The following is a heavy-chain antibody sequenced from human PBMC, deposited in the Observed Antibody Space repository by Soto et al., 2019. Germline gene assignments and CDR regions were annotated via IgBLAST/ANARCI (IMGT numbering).Heavy chain of an antibody. J-gene: IGHJ4*02. CDR3: ARHVSPAYDSSGYYDDY. CDR2: IYYSGST. V-gene: IGHV4-39*01. CDR1: GGSISSSSYY. D-gene: IGHD3-22*01. Sequence: QLQLQESGPGLVKPSETLSLTCTVSGGSISSSSYYWGWIRQPPGKGLGWIGSIYYSGSTYYNPSLKNRVTISVDTSKNQFSLKLSSVTAADTAVYYCARHVSPAYDSSGYYDDYWGQGTLVTVSS.